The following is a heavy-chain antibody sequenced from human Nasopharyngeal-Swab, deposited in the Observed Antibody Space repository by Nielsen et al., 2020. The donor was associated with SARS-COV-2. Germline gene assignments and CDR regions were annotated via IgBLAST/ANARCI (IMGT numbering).Heavy chain of an antibody. CDR2: INTNAGTA. Sequence: ASVKVSCKASGYTFSKYAINWVRQAPGQGLEWMGWINTNAGTATYVQGFTGRFVFSLDTSVSTAYLQIDSLRTEDSAVFHCARDTWDVWGQGTTVTVSS. V-gene: IGHV7-4-1*01. J-gene: IGHJ6*02. CDR3: ARDTWDV. CDR1: GYTFSKYA. D-gene: IGHD2/OR15-2a*01.